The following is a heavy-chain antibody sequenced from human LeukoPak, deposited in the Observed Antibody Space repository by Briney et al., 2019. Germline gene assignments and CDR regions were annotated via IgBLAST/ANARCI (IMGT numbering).Heavy chain of an antibody. V-gene: IGHV3-30*04. CDR3: ARGTFYYDSSGFYLHDY. D-gene: IGHD3-22*01. CDR1: GFGFNSYA. CDR2: ILYDESNK. Sequence: PGRSLRLSCAASGFGFNSYAMHWVRQAPGKGLEWVAVILYDESNKYYADSVKGRFTISRDNSKNTLYLQMNSLRAEDTAVYYCARGTFYYDSSGFYLHDYWGQGTLVTVSS. J-gene: IGHJ4*02.